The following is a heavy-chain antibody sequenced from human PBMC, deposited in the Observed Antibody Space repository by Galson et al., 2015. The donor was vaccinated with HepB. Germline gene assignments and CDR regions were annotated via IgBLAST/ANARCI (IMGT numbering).Heavy chain of an antibody. CDR1: GYTFTTYY. J-gene: IGHJ3*01. V-gene: IGHV1-46*01. CDR3: ARDQSTGSTGDAFDL. Sequence: SVKVSCKASGYTFTTYYLHWVRQAPGQGLEWMGIVNPSSGTASYAQQFQGRLTMTRDTATSTVYIDLSSLRSEDTAVYYCARDQSTGSTGDAFDLWGQGTLVTVSS. CDR2: VNPSSGTA. D-gene: IGHD3-10*01.